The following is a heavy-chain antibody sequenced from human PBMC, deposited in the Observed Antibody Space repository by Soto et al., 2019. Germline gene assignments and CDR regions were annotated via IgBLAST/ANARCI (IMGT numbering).Heavy chain of an antibody. V-gene: IGHV3-64*01. D-gene: IGHD6-19*01. CDR3: AREAAGFRRYYFDY. Sequence: EVQLVESGGGLVQPGGSLRLSCAASAFTFSSYAMHWVRQAPGRGLEYVSAISSNGGNTYYANSVKGRFTISRDNSKNTLYLQMGCQRAEDMAMYYCAREAAGFRRYYFDYWGQGTLVTVSS. J-gene: IGHJ4*02. CDR2: ISSNGGNT. CDR1: AFTFSSYA.